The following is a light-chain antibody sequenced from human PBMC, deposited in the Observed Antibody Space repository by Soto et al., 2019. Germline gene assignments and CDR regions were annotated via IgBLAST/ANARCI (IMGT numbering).Light chain of an antibody. CDR1: QSGSSN. V-gene: IGKV3-15*01. CDR3: QQYNNWRIT. J-gene: IGKJ5*01. Sequence: EIVMTQSPATLSVSPGERATLSCRARQSGSSNLAWYQQKPGQAPRLLIYGASTRATGIPARFSGSGSGTEFTLTISSLQSEDFAVYYCQQYNNWRITFGQGTRLEIK. CDR2: GAS.